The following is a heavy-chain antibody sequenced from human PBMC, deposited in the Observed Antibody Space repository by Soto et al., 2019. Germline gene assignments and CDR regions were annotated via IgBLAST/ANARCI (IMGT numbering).Heavy chain of an antibody. CDR3: AKSMMVYAQAMGQNFDY. CDR1: GFTFSSYA. CDR2: ISGSGGST. V-gene: IGHV3-23*01. Sequence: GGSLRLSCAASGFTFSSYAMSWVRQAPGKGLEWVSAISGSGGSTYCADSVKGRFTISRDNSKNTLYLQMNSLRAEDTAVYYCAKSMMVYAQAMGQNFDYWGQGTLVTVSS. J-gene: IGHJ4*02. D-gene: IGHD2-8*01.